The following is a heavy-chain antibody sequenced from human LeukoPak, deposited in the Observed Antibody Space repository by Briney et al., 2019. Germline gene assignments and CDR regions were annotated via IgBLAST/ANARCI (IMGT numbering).Heavy chain of an antibody. J-gene: IGHJ3*02. CDR1: GGSISSYY. V-gene: IGHV4-59*01. CDR2: IYYSGST. D-gene: IGHD5-24*01. CDR3: AGRLWRRDGYNLSAFDI. Sequence: PSETLSLTCTVSGGSISSYYWNWIRQPPGKGLEWIGYIYYSGSTNYNPSLKSRVTISVDTSKNQFSLKLSSVTAADTAVYYCAGRLWRRDGYNLSAFDIWGQGTMVRVSS.